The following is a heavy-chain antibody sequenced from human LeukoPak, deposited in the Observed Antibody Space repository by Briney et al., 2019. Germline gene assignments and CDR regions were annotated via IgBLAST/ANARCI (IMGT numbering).Heavy chain of an antibody. Sequence: ASVKVSCKASGYNLIGYYMHWLRQAPGQGLEWMGWINANSGGTNYAQKFQGRVTMTRDTSISTAYMELSRLRSDDTAVYYCARDPGGAYCGGDCYAFDIWGQGTMVTVSS. CDR1: GYNLIGYY. CDR2: INANSGGT. V-gene: IGHV1-2*02. CDR3: ARDPGGAYCGGDCYAFDI. J-gene: IGHJ3*02. D-gene: IGHD2-21*02.